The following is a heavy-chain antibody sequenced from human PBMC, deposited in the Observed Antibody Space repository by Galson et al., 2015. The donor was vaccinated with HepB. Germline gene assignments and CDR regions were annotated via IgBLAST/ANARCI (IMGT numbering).Heavy chain of an antibody. CDR1: GYSFTSYW. D-gene: IGHD1-26*01. J-gene: IGHJ6*02. Sequence: QSGAEVKKPGESLKISCKGSGYSFTSYWIGWVRQMPGKGLEWMGIIYPGDSDTRYSPSFQGQVTISADKSISTAYLQWSSLKASDTAMYYCARQRIVDSYYYGMDVWGQGTTVTVSS. V-gene: IGHV5-51*01. CDR3: ARQRIVDSYYYGMDV. CDR2: IYPGDSDT.